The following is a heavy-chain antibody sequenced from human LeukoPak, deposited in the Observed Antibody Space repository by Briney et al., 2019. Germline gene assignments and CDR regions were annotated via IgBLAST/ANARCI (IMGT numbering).Heavy chain of an antibody. Sequence: GRSLRLSCAASGFTFDDYAMHWVRQAPGKGLEWVSGISWNSGSIGYADSVKGRFTISRDNAKNSLYLQMNSLRAEDTALYYCAKALERGGFYYYYYGMDVWGQGTTVTVSS. CDR2: ISWNSGSI. CDR3: AKALERGGFYYYYYGMDV. V-gene: IGHV3-9*01. CDR1: GFTFDDYA. D-gene: IGHD1-1*01. J-gene: IGHJ6*02.